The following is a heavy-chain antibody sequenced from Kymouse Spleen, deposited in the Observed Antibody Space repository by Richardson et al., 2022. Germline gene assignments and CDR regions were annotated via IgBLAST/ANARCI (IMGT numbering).Heavy chain of an antibody. CDR1: GFTFSGSA. D-gene: IGHD1-26*01. Sequence: EVQLVESGGGLVQPGGSLKLSCAASGFTFSGSAMHWVRQASGKGLEWVGRIRSKANSYATAYAASVKGRFTISRDDSKNTAYLQMNSLKTEDTAVYYCTFIVGALDYWGQGTLVTVSS. V-gene: IGHV3-73*02. CDR2: IRSKANSYAT. J-gene: IGHJ4*02. CDR3: TFIVGALDY.